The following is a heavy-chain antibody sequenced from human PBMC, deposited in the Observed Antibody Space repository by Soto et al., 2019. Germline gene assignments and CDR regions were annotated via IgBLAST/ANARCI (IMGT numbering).Heavy chain of an antibody. V-gene: IGHV3-23*01. D-gene: IGHD3-10*01. CDR3: ARGSKDSYPGSRIFDF. CDR2: ITDTGGDA. CDR1: RFTFSSYA. J-gene: IGHJ4*02. Sequence: EVQLLESGGGLVQPGGSLRLSCAASRFTFSSYAMSWVRQAPGKGLECVSTITDTGGDAKYADSVRGRFTISRDNSKKTLYLQMSSLRADDSAVYFCARGSKDSYPGSRIFDFWGRGTLVTVSS.